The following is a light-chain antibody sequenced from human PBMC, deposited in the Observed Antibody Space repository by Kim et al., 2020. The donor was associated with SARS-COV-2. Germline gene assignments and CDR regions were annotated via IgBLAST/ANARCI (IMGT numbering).Light chain of an antibody. Sequence: QSVLTQPPSVSGSPGQRVTISCTGSSSNIGTPYDVHWYQQVPGTAPKLLIYGNSRRPSGVPDRFFGSKSGTSASLAITGLRAEDEADYYCQSYDTSLRDWVFGGGTKVTVL. CDR1: SSNIGTPYD. CDR2: GNS. CDR3: QSYDTSLRDWV. V-gene: IGLV1-40*01. J-gene: IGLJ3*02.